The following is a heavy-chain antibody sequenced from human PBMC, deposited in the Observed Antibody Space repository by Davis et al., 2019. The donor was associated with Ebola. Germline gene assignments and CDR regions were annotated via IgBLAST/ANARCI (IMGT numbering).Heavy chain of an antibody. J-gene: IGHJ6*02. CDR2: VSFDGSNK. Sequence: GESLKISCAVSGFSFRSYGMHWVRQAPGKGLEWVAVVSFDGSNKYYADSVKGRFTISRDNSKNTLYLQMNSLRAEDTAVYYCARQPVDTAMVTFYYGMDVWGQGTTVTVSS. V-gene: IGHV3-30*03. CDR3: ARQPVDTAMVTFYYGMDV. D-gene: IGHD5-18*01. CDR1: GFSFRSYG.